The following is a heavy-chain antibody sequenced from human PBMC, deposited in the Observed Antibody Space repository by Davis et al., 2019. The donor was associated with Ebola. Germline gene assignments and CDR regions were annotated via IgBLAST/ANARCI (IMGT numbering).Heavy chain of an antibody. D-gene: IGHD3-10*01. J-gene: IGHJ6*02. Sequence: ASVKVSCKASGYTFTSYGISWVRQAPGQGLEWMGWISAYYGNTNYAQKLQGRVTMTTDTSTSTAYMELRSLRSDDTAVYYCAGGTMVRGVYYYGMDVWGQGTTVTVSS. CDR2: ISAYYGNT. CDR1: GYTFTSYG. V-gene: IGHV1-18*01. CDR3: AGGTMVRGVYYYGMDV.